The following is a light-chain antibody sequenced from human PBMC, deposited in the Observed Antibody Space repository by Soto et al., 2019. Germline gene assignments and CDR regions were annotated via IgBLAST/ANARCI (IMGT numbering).Light chain of an antibody. CDR2: SDR. J-gene: IGLJ2*01. CDR3: AAWDDTLKGVV. V-gene: IGLV1-44*01. Sequence: QSVLTQPPSASGTPGQRVTISVSGRTSNIGSNKVDWYQHLPGTAPKLLIFSDRRRPSGVPDRFSGSKSGTSASLAISGLQSGDEADYYCAAWDDTLKGVVFGGGTKVTVL. CDR1: TSNIGSNK.